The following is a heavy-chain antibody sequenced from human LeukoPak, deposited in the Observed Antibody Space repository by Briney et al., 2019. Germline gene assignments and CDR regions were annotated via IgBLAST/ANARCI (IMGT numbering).Heavy chain of an antibody. CDR1: GFAFSDDS. CDR2: ISTSSSII. Sequence: GGSLRLSCVASGFAFSDDSMNWVRQPPGKGLEWVSYISTSSSIIYYADSVKGRFTISRDNAKNSLYLQMNSLRAEDTAVYYCARYCSSTSCPLYSFDYWGQGTLVTVSS. CDR3: ARYCSSTSCPLYSFDY. J-gene: IGHJ4*02. V-gene: IGHV3-48*01. D-gene: IGHD2-2*01.